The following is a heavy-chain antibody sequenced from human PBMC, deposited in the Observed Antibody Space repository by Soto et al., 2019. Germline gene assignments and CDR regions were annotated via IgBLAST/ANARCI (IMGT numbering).Heavy chain of an antibody. CDR2: IYYSGST. D-gene: IGHD3-9*01. Sequence: SETLSLTCTVSGGSVSSGSYYWSWIRQPPGKGLEWIGYIYYSGSTNYNPSLKSRVTISVDTSKNQFSLKLSSVTAADTAVYYCAREVDYNWFDPWGQGTLVTVSS. CDR3: AREVDYNWFDP. CDR1: GGSVSSGSYY. V-gene: IGHV4-61*01. J-gene: IGHJ5*02.